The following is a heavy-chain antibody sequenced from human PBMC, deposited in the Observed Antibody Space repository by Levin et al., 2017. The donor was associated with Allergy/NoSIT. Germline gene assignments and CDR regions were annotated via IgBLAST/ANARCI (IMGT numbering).Heavy chain of an antibody. CDR2: INPNSGGT. D-gene: IGHD5-18*01. Sequence: ASVKVSCKASGYTFTGYYMHWVRQAPGQGLEWMGWINPNSGGTNYAQKFQGRVTMTRDTSISTAYMELSRLRSDDTAVYYCARDIDRGYSYGVFVDYWGQGTLVTVSS. CDR3: ARDIDRGYSYGVFVDY. V-gene: IGHV1-2*02. J-gene: IGHJ4*02. CDR1: GYTFTGYY.